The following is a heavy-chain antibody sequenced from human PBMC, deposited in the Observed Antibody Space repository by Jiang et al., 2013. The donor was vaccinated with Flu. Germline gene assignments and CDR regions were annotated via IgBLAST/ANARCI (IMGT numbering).Heavy chain of an antibody. CDR2: IYYSGST. CDR3: VEKYDSRAYYLES. CDR1: AGSISSAYSY. Sequence: GPGLVKPSQTLSLTCNVSAGSISSAYSYGGWIRQPPGKGLEWIGYIYYSGSTYYNPSLKSRIIMSVDTSKNQFSLKLSSVTAADTAVYYCVEKYDSRAYYLESWGQGALVTVSS. J-gene: IGHJ4*02. V-gene: IGHV4-30-4*01. D-gene: IGHD3-22*01.